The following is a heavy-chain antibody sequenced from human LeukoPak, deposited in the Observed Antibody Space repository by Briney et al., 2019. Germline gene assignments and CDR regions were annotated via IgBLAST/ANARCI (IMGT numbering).Heavy chain of an antibody. J-gene: IGHJ3*02. CDR2: IYTSGST. CDR1: GGSISSYY. V-gene: IGHV4-4*07. CDR3: ARPALTANPDHAFDI. D-gene: IGHD2-21*02. Sequence: SETLSLTCTVSGGSISSYYWSWIRQPAGKGLEWIGRIYTSGSTNYNPSLKSRVTMSVDTSKNQFSLKLSSVTAADTAVYYCARPALTANPDHAFDIWGQGTMVTVSS.